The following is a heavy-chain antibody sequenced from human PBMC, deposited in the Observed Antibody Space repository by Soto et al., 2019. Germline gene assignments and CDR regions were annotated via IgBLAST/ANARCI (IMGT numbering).Heavy chain of an antibody. D-gene: IGHD3-3*01. CDR1: GYSFTSYW. J-gene: IGHJ6*03. Sequence: GESLKISCKGSGYSFTSYWIGWVRQMPGKGLEWMGIIYPGDSDTRYSPSFQGQVTISADKSISTAYLQWSSLKASDTAMYYCARHGPRITIFGVVTYYYYMDVWGKGTTVTVSS. CDR3: ARHGPRITIFGVVTYYYYMDV. CDR2: IYPGDSDT. V-gene: IGHV5-51*01.